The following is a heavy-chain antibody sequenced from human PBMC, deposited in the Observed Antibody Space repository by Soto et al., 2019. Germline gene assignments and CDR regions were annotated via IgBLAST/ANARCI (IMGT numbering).Heavy chain of an antibody. J-gene: IGHJ5*02. CDR2: IYYSGST. V-gene: IGHV4-39*01. D-gene: IGHD6-13*01. CDR1: GGSISSSSYY. Sequence: PSETLSLTCTVSGGSISSSSYYWGWIRQPPGKGLEWIGSIYYSGSTYYNPSLKSRVTISIDTSKNQFSLKLSSVTAADTAVYYCARRVSSAAGHPFDPWGQGTLVTVSS. CDR3: ARRVSSAAGHPFDP.